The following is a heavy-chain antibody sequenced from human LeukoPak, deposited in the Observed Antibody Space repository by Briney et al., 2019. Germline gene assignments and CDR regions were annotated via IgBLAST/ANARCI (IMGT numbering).Heavy chain of an antibody. J-gene: IGHJ4*02. CDR3: ARDRSTYYDFWSGFDY. CDR2: ISSSGSTI. V-gene: IGHV3-11*04. CDR1: GFTFSNYW. D-gene: IGHD3-3*01. Sequence: GGSLRLSCVASGFTFSNYWMSWVRQAPGRGLEWVAYISSSGSTIYYADSVKGRFTISRDNAKNSLYLQMNSLRAEDTAVYYCARDRSTYYDFWSGFDYWGQGTLVTVSS.